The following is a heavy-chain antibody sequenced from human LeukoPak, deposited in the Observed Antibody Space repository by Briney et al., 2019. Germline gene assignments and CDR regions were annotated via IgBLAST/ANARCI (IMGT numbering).Heavy chain of an antibody. CDR3: AACIAVPGKHYYYGMDV. J-gene: IGHJ6*02. CDR1: GYSFTSYW. CDR2: IYPGDSDT. Sequence: GESLKISCKTSGYSFTSYWIAWVRQMPGKGLEWMGIIYPGDSDTRYSPSFQGQVTISADKSIITAYLQWSSLKASDTAIYYCAACIAVPGKHYYYGMDVWGQGTTVTVSS. V-gene: IGHV5-51*01. D-gene: IGHD6-19*01.